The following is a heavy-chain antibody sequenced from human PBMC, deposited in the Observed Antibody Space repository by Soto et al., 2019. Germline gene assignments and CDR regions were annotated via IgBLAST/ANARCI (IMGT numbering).Heavy chain of an antibody. CDR2: ISSDGSNK. CDR1: GFTFSSHA. CDR3: ARDDEGGTDCDLGY. V-gene: IGHV3-30-3*01. D-gene: IGHD1-26*01. Sequence: QVQLVESGGGVVQPGRSLRLSCSGSGFTFSSHAMHWVRQAPGKGLAWVALISSDGSNKYYADSVKGRFTTSRDNSKNTIDLERNSLRVEETAVYYCARDDEGGTDCDLGYWGQGALVTVSS. J-gene: IGHJ4*02.